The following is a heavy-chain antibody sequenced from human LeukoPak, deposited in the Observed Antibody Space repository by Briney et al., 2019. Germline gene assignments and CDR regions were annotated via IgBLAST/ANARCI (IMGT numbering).Heavy chain of an antibody. V-gene: IGHV3-30*18. J-gene: IGHJ4*02. CDR3: AKAASYGGIVVVTAIGY. CDR1: GFTFSSYG. CDR2: ISYDGSNK. Sequence: GGSLRLSCAASGFTFSSYGMHWVRQAPGKGLEWVAVISYDGSNKYYADSVKGRFTSSRDNSKNTLYLQMNSLRGEDTAVYYCAKAASYGGIVVVTAIGYWGQGTLVTVSS. D-gene: IGHD2-21*02.